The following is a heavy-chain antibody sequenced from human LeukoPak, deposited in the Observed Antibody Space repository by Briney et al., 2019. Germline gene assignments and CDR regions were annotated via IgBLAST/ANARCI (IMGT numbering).Heavy chain of an antibody. CDR1: GFTFSSYS. V-gene: IGHV3-21*01. CDR2: ISTSSNYI. CDR3: TRYFDWLPVFDY. D-gene: IGHD3-9*01. J-gene: IGHJ4*02. Sequence: GGSLRLSCAASGFTFSSYSMTWVRQAPGKGLEWVSSISTSSNYIYYADSVKGRFNISRDNAKNSLYLQMNSLRAEDTAVYYCTRYFDWLPVFDYWGQGTLVTVSS.